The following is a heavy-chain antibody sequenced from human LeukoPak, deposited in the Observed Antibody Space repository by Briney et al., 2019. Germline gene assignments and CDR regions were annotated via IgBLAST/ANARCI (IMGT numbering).Heavy chain of an antibody. CDR1: GFTFSNAW. V-gene: IGHV3-48*04. D-gene: IGHD3-10*02. CDR3: AELGITMIGGV. Sequence: GGSLRLSCAASGFTFSNAWMSWVRQAPGKGLEWVSYISSSSSTIYYADSVKGRFTISRDNAKNSLYLQMNSLRAEDTAVYYCAELGITMIGGVWGKGTTVTISS. J-gene: IGHJ6*04. CDR2: ISSSSSTI.